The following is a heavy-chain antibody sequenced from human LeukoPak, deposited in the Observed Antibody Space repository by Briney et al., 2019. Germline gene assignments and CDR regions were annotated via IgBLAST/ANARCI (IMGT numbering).Heavy chain of an antibody. D-gene: IGHD3-3*01. CDR3: ARDPGYDFWSGQKGWFDP. CDR1: GYSISSGYY. V-gene: IGHV4-61*01. J-gene: IGHJ5*02. CDR2: VYYSGST. Sequence: SETLSLTCTVSGYSISSGYYWGWIRQPPGKGLEWIAYVYYSGSTNYNPSLKSRVTISVDTSKNQFSLKLSSVTAADTAMYYCARDPGYDFWSGQKGWFDPWGQGTLVTVSS.